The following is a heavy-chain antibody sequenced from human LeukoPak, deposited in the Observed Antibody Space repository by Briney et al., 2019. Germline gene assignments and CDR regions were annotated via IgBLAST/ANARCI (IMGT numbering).Heavy chain of an antibody. D-gene: IGHD1-26*01. CDR1: GFTFSSYW. CDR2: ISYDGSNK. V-gene: IGHV3-30-3*01. CDR3: ARDPGGSHYKHFDY. Sequence: AGGSLRLSCAASGFTFSSYWMHWVRQVPGKGLEWVAVISYDGSNKYYADSVKGRFTISRDNSKNTLYLQMNSLRAEDTAVYYCARDPGGSHYKHFDYWGQGILVTVSS. J-gene: IGHJ4*02.